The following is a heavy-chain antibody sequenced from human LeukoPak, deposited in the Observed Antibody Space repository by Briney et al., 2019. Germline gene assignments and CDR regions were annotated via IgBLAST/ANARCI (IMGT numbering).Heavy chain of an antibody. J-gene: IGHJ4*02. CDR3: ARSPNYYDSSGYYHNHFDY. CDR2: IYPGDSDT. D-gene: IGHD3-22*01. V-gene: IGHV5-51*01. CDR1: GYSFTSYW. Sequence: GESLKISCQGSGYSFTSYWIGWVRQMPGKGLEWMGIIYPGDSDTRYSPSFQGQVTISADKSISTAYLQWSSLKASDTAMYYCARSPNYYDSSGYYHNHFDYWGQGTLVTVSS.